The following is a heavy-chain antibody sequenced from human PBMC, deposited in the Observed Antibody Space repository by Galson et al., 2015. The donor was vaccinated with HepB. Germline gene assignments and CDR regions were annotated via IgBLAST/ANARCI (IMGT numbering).Heavy chain of an antibody. CDR3: ASDCGGDCYGY. Sequence: SVKVSCKASGYTFTSYGISWVRQAPGQGLEWMGWISAYNGNTNYAQKLQGRVTMTTDTSTSTAYMELSSLRSEDTAVYYCASDCGGDCYGYWGQGTLVTVSS. CDR1: GYTFTSYG. CDR2: ISAYNGNT. J-gene: IGHJ4*02. D-gene: IGHD2-21*01. V-gene: IGHV1-18*01.